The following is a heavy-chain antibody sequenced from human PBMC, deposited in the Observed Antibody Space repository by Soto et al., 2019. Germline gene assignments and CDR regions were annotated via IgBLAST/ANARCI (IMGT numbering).Heavy chain of an antibody. D-gene: IGHD5-12*01. CDR2: FYYSGST. CDR1: GGSISSGPYS. Sequence: SETLSLTCTVSGGSISSGPYSWGWIRQPPGKGLEWIGTFYYSGSTNYNPSLESRVTISVDTSKNQFSLKVSSVTAADTAVYYCARVSRDGYLLDDWGQRTLDTGSS. CDR3: ARVSRDGYLLDD. V-gene: IGHV4-39*07. J-gene: IGHJ4*02.